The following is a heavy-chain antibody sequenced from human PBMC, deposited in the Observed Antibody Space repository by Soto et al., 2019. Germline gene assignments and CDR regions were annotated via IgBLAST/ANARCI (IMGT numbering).Heavy chain of an antibody. Sequence: QVQLVESGGGVVQPGKSLRLSCDVSGFPLTDYGMHWVRQAPGTGLEWVAVIWFDESRKYYADSVNGRLTISRDTSKNTVDLQMNSPRVEDPAVYYCASERGSSYFDYLGQGTLVTVSS. CDR2: IWFDESRK. J-gene: IGHJ4*02. CDR3: ASERGSSYFDY. CDR1: GFPLTDYG. V-gene: IGHV3-33*01. D-gene: IGHD1-26*01.